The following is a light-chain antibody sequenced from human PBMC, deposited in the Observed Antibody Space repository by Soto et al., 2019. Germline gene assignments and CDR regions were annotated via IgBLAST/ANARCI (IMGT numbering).Light chain of an antibody. V-gene: IGKV1-6*01. Sequence: AIQMTQSPSSLSASVGDRVTITCRASQDIKNDLGWYQQKPGKGPTLLIYVASILQSWVPSRFSGSGSGTDFTLTISSLQPEDFATYFCLQHSSFPFTFVQGTKLRVK. J-gene: IGKJ2*01. CDR1: QDIKND. CDR3: LQHSSFPFT. CDR2: VAS.